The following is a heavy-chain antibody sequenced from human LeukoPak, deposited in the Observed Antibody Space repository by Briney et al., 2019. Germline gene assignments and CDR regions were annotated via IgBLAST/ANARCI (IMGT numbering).Heavy chain of an antibody. CDR2: IHSGGNT. CDR3: ARCGSSRWNGIDY. Sequence: PGGSLRLSCAASGLTVRSNYMGWVRQAPGKGLEWVSVIHSGGNTYYADSVKGRFTISRDNSRNTMDLQMNSLRAEDTAVYYCARCGSSRWNGIDYWGQGTLVTVSS. J-gene: IGHJ4*02. CDR1: GLTVRSNY. D-gene: IGHD2-15*01. V-gene: IGHV3-53*01.